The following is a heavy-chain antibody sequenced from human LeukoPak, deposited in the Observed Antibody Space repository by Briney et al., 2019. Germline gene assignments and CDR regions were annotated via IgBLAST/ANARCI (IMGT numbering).Heavy chain of an antibody. V-gene: IGHV4-38-2*02. CDR2: IYHSGSA. CDR1: GYSISSGYQ. J-gene: IGHJ5*02. CDR3: ARDPRWLTPDCTSTSCYENYFDP. Sequence: PSETLSLTCGVSGYSISSGYQWAWIRQSPGKGLEWIDSIYHSGSAHYNPSLKSRVTISVETSKNQFSLNMYSVTAADTAVYYCARDPRWLTPDCTSTSCYENYFDPWGRGTLVTVSS. D-gene: IGHD2-2*01.